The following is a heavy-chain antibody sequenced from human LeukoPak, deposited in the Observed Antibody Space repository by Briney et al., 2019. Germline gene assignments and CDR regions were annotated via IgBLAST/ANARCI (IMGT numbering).Heavy chain of an antibody. CDR1: GFTFSTYA. CDR3: AKDLENSYDNSFDY. D-gene: IGHD3-22*01. V-gene: IGHV3-23*01. J-gene: IGHJ4*02. Sequence: GGSLRLSCAASGFTFSTYAMSWVRQAPGKGLEWVSTISGSGGSTYYADSVKGRFTISRDNSKNTLYLQMNSLRAEDTAVYYCAKDLENSYDNSFDYWGQGTLVTVSS. CDR2: ISGSGGST.